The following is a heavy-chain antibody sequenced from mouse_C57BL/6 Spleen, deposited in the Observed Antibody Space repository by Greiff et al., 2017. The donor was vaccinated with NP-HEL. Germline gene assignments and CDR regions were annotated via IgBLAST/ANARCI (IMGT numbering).Heavy chain of an antibody. V-gene: IGHV1-50*01. CDR3: ARGGLYGY. Sequence: QVQLKQPGAELVKPGASVKLSCKASGYTFTSYWMQWVKQRPGQGLEWIGEIDPSDSYTNYNQKFKGKATLTVDTSSSTAYMQLSSLTSEDSAVYYCARGGLYGYWGKGTTLTVSS. J-gene: IGHJ2*01. CDR2: IDPSDSYT. D-gene: IGHD1-1*02. CDR1: GYTFTSYW.